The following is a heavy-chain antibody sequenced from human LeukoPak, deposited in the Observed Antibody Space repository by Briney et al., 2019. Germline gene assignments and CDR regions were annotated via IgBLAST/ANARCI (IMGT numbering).Heavy chain of an antibody. V-gene: IGHV3-7*01. Sequence: GGSLRLSCAASGFTFSSYWMSWVRQAPGKGLEWVANIKPDGSEKYYVDSVKGRFTISRDNAKNSLYLQMNSLRAEDTAVYYCAREGGCSTSCYGRDAFDIWGQGTMVTVSS. CDR1: GFTFSSYW. J-gene: IGHJ3*02. CDR2: IKPDGSEK. D-gene: IGHD2-2*01. CDR3: AREGGCSTSCYGRDAFDI.